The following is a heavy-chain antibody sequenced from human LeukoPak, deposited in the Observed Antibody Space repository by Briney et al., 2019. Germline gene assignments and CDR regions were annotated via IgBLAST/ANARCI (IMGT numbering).Heavy chain of an antibody. CDR2: ISSSGSTI. CDR3: AGAVGKFYYYAMDV. J-gene: IGHJ6*02. CDR1: GFIFSSYE. V-gene: IGHV3-48*03. D-gene: IGHD1-26*01. Sequence: PGGSLRLSCAASGFIFSSYEMNWVRQAPRKGLEWVSYISSSGSTIYYADSVKGRFTISRDNAKNSLHLQMNSLRPEDTAVYYCAGAVGKFYYYAMDVWGQGTTVAVSS.